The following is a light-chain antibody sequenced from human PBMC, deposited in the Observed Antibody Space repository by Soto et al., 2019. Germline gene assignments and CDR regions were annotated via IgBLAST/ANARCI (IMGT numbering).Light chain of an antibody. CDR3: SSYTSSSTPEV. Sequence: QSALTQPASVSGSPGQSITISCTGTSSDVGGYNYVSWYQQHPGKAPKLMIYDVSNRPSGVSNRFSGSKSGNTASLTISGRLDEEEADYYCSSYTSSSTPEVFGTGTKLTVL. J-gene: IGLJ1*01. V-gene: IGLV2-14*03. CDR2: DVS. CDR1: SSDVGGYNY.